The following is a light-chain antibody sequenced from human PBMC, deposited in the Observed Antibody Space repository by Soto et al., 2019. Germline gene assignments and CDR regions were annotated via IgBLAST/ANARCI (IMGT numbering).Light chain of an antibody. CDR2: EDN. CDR3: QCYDNNNHRGV. J-gene: IGLJ3*02. Sequence: NFMLTQPHSVSESPGKTVTISCTGSSGSIASNYVQWFQQRPGSAPSTVISEDNQRPSGVPDRFSGSIDSSSNSASLTISGLKTEDEADYCCQCYDNNNHRGVFGGGTKLTVL. CDR1: SGSIASNY. V-gene: IGLV6-57*02.